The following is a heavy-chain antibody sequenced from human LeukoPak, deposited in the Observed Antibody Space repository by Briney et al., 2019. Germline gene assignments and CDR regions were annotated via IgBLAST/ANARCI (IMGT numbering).Heavy chain of an antibody. CDR3: ARSPHILAGENFDY. V-gene: IGHV3-30*04. CDR1: GFTFSSYA. D-gene: IGHD3-9*01. Sequence: GRSLRLSCAASGFTFSSYAMHWVRQAPGKGLEWVAVISYDGSNKYYADPVKGRFTISRDNSKNTLYLQMNSLRAEDTALYYCARSPHILAGENFDYWGQGTLVTVSS. CDR2: ISYDGSNK. J-gene: IGHJ4*02.